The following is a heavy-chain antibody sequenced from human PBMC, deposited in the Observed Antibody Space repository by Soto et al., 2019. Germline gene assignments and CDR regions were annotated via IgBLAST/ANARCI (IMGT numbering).Heavy chain of an antibody. V-gene: IGHV4-31*03. D-gene: IGHD2-2*01. CDR2: IYYSGST. CDR3: ARVREYQLLWGTKDYMDV. CDR1: GGSISSGGYY. Sequence: TSETLSLTCTVSGGSISSGGYYWSWIRQHPGKGLEWIGYIYYSGSTYYNPSLKSRVTISVDTSKNQFSLKLSSVTAADTAVYYCARVREYQLLWGTKDYMDVWGKGTTVTVSS. J-gene: IGHJ6*03.